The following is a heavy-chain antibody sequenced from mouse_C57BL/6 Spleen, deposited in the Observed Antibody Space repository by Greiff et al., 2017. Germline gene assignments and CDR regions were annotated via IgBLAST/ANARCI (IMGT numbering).Heavy chain of an antibody. V-gene: IGHV5-4*01. J-gene: IGHJ2*01. Sequence: DVHLVESGGGLVKPGGSLKLSCAASGFTFSSYAMSWVRQTPEKRLEWVATISDGGSYTYYPDNVKGRFTISRDNAKNNLYLQMSHLKSEDTAMYYCARSVYDGYYDYWGQGTTLTVSS. CDR2: ISDGGSYT. CDR1: GFTFSSYA. D-gene: IGHD2-3*01. CDR3: ARSVYDGYYDY.